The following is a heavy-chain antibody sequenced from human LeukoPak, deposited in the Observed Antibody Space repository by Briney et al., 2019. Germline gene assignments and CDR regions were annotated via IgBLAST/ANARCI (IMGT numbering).Heavy chain of an antibody. CDR3: AKLELLWFGELPRYDAFDI. V-gene: IGHV3-30*02. D-gene: IGHD3-10*01. Sequence: PGGSLRLSCAASGFTFRNYGIHWVRQAPGKGLEWVAFIQYDGGLFYADSVRGRFTISRDNSKNTLYLQMNSLRAEDTAVYYCAKLELLWFGELPRYDAFDIWGQGTMVTVSS. CDR2: IQYDGGL. CDR1: GFTFRNYG. J-gene: IGHJ3*02.